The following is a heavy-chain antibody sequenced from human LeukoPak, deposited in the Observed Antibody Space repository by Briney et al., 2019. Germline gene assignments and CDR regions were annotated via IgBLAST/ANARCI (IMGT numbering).Heavy chain of an antibody. D-gene: IGHD3-9*01. CDR1: GFTFSTYG. Sequence: GGSLRLSCAASGFTFSTYGMHWVRQAPGKGLEWGTFIRHDGGNKYYTQSVKGLLTISRDNSKNPLYLQMSTLRAEDTAVYYCAKDVGNDLTGSYNWFDPWGQGTLVTVSS. CDR2: IRHDGGNK. CDR3: AKDVGNDLTGSYNWFDP. J-gene: IGHJ5*02. V-gene: IGHV3-30*02.